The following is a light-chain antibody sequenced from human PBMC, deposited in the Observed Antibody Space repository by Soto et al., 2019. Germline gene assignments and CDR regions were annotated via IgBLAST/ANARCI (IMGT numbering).Light chain of an antibody. V-gene: IGKV3-20*01. J-gene: IGKJ1*01. CDR3: QQYDTWT. CDR1: QSIRRPY. Sequence: ESLVTQSPCTLALSAGERATLSCSPSQSIRRPYLAWHQQKTAQAPMLLIAGASNRATGIPDSCSGSGSGSDFTIRISKLDPEDFAVYYRQQYDTWTFGQGTKVDIK. CDR2: GAS.